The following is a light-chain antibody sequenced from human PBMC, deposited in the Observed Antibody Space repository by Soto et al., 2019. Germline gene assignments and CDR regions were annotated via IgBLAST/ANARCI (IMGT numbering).Light chain of an antibody. CDR3: QQIHSFPPT. V-gene: IGKV1-12*01. Sequence: DIPMTQSPSSVTASVGDRVTITCRASRDIKTYLAWYKQRPGTAPELLIIDASTLHSGVPSRISGSGSGTEFTLTISRLQPEDTGTFFCQQIHSFPPTFGGGSKVAI. J-gene: IGKJ4*01. CDR1: RDIKTY. CDR2: DAS.